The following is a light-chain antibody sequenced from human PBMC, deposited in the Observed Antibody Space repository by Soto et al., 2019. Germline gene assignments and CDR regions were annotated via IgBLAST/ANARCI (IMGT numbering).Light chain of an antibody. CDR1: NSNIGADYG. V-gene: IGLV1-40*01. CDR3: QSYDSSMSGSYV. J-gene: IGLJ1*01. Sequence: QSVLTQPPSVTGAPGQRVTISCTGSNSNIGADYGVHWYQQFPETAPKLLIYDNTNRPSGVPDRFSASKSGTSASLAITGLQAEDEADYYCQSYDSSMSGSYVFGTGTKVTVL. CDR2: DNT.